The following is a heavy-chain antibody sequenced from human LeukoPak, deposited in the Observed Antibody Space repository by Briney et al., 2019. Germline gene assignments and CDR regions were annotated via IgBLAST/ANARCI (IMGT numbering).Heavy chain of an antibody. V-gene: IGHV3-48*01. J-gene: IGHJ4*02. CDR3: ALVVVPAAAYY. Sequence: PGGSLRLSCAASGFTFSSYSMNWVRQAPGKGLEWVSYISSSSSTIYYADSVKGRFTISRDNAKNSLYLQMNSLRAEDTAVYYCALVVVPAAAYYWGQGTLVTVSS. CDR1: GFTFSSYS. CDR2: ISSSSSTI. D-gene: IGHD2-2*01.